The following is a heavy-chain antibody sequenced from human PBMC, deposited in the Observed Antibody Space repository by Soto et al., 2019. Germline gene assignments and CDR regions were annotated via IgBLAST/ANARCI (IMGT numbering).Heavy chain of an antibody. CDR1: GFTFSSHS. CDR2: TYANDGTK. Sequence: QVQLMESGGGVVQPGGSLRLSFVTSGFTFSSHSMHWFRQAPGKGLEWVAVTYANDGTKFYTDSVKGRFTVSRDNSKNTLYMKMNSVRVEDTAVYYCAREGVTTECYFDNWGQGILVIVSS. J-gene: IGHJ4*02. V-gene: IGHV3-30-3*01. D-gene: IGHD1-1*01. CDR3: AREGVTTECYFDN.